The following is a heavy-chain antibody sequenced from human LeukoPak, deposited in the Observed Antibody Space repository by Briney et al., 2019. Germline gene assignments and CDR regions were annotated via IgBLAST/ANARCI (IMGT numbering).Heavy chain of an antibody. D-gene: IGHD3-22*01. V-gene: IGHV3-74*01. J-gene: IGHJ4*02. CDR1: GFTFSSYW. CDR2: IHSDGSST. Sequence: GGSLRLSCAASGFTFSSYWMHWVRQAPGKGLVWVSRIHSDGSSTSYADSVRGRFTISRDDAKSTLYLQMNSLRAEDTAVYYCARSGWPYFFDYWGQGTLVTVSS. CDR3: ARSGWPYFFDY.